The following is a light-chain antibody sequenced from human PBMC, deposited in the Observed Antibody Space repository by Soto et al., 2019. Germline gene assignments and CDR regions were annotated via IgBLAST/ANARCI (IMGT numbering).Light chain of an antibody. CDR3: QQRSNWPLT. Sequence: ENVLTQSPGTLSLSQGESATLSCRASQNVARNYLAWYQQKPGQAPRLLIYDASNRATGIPARFSGSGSGTDFTLTISSLEPEDFAVYYCQQRSNWPLTFGGGTKVDIK. V-gene: IGKV3-11*01. CDR2: DAS. CDR1: QNVARNY. J-gene: IGKJ4*01.